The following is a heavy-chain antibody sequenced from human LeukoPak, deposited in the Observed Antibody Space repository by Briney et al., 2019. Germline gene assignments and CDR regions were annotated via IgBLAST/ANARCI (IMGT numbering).Heavy chain of an antibody. CDR1: GLTFHNTW. V-gene: IGHV3-74*01. D-gene: IGHD2/OR15-2a*01. J-gene: IGHJ3*01. CDR3: AADGEYAFLV. Sequence: GGSLRLSCAASGLTFHNTWMHWIRQAPGKGLVWVSRIISDGITTTYADSVKGRFTISRDNAKNTLYLQTNSLRADDTAVYYCAADGEYAFLVWGQGTMVTVSS. CDR2: IISDGITT.